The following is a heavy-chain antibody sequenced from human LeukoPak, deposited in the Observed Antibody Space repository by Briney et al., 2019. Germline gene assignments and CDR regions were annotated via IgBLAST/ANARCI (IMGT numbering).Heavy chain of an antibody. D-gene: IGHD2-2*01. CDR3: ARDGCTSTTCSTLGGFSP. CDR1: GFTFSNFW. V-gene: IGHV3-7*01. CDR2: IKQDGFEK. Sequence: GLLRLSCAASGFTFSNFWMSWVRQAPGKGLEWVANIKQDGFEKYYVDSVRGRFTISRDNAKNSLSLQMKSLRAEDTAVYYCARDGCTSTTCSTLGGFSPWGQGTLVTVSS. J-gene: IGHJ5*02.